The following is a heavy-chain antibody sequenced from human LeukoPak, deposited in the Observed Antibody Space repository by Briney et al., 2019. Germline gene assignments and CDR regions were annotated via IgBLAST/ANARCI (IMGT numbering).Heavy chain of an antibody. Sequence: GASVKVSCKASGGTFSSYAISWVRQAPGQGLEWMGRIIPILGIANYAQKFQGRVTITADESTSTAYMELSSLRSEDTAVYYCATTLTYYYDSSGSGSDYWGQGTLVTVSS. CDR1: GGTFSSYA. D-gene: IGHD3-22*01. V-gene: IGHV1-69*04. CDR3: ATTLTYYYDSSGSGSDY. CDR2: IIPILGIA. J-gene: IGHJ4*02.